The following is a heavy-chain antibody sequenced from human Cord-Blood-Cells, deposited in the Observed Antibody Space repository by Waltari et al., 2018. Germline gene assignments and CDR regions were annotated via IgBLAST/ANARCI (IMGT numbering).Heavy chain of an antibody. V-gene: IGHV4-39*07. CDR2: IYFSGGT. CDR1: GGSISSSSYY. Sequence: QLQLQESGPGLVKPSETLSLTCTVSGGSISSSSYYWGWIRQPPGKGREWMGSIYFSGGTYYNPSLKRRVTISVDTSKNQFSLRLSSVTAADTAVYYCATNSGYDAVDIWGQGTMVTVSS. CDR3: ATNSGYDAVDI. J-gene: IGHJ3*02. D-gene: IGHD5-12*01.